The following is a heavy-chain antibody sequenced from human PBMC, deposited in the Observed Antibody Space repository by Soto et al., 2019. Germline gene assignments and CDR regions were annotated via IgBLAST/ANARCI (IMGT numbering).Heavy chain of an antibody. Sequence: SETLSLTCTVSGDAIRSGIYYWAWVRQSPGKGLEWIGSIYYSGSTSYNPSLKSRVTISVDTSKNQLSLKLTSVTAADTAVYYCARDKITGLFDYWGQGTLVTVSS. CDR1: GDAIRSGIYY. J-gene: IGHJ4*02. CDR2: IYYSGST. CDR3: ARDKITGLFDY. D-gene: IGHD2-8*02. V-gene: IGHV4-39*02.